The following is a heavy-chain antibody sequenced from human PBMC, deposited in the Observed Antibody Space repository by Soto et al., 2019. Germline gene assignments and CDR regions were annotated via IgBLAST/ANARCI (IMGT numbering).Heavy chain of an antibody. J-gene: IGHJ4*02. V-gene: IGHV4-30-4*01. CDR1: GGSISRSDFY. Sequence: QVQLLESGPGLVKPSQTLSLTCSVSGGSISRSDFYWSWIRQPPGKGLEWIGYIYYSGSTSYNPSLKSRVTISLDMSKNQFSLKLSSVTAADTAVYYCARDDSGSYYDYWGQGTLVTVSS. CDR3: ARDDSGSYYDY. CDR2: IYYSGST. D-gene: IGHD1-26*01.